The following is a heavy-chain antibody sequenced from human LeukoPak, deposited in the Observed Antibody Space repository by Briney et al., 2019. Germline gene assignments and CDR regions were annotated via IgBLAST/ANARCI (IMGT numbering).Heavy chain of an antibody. Sequence: GGSLRLSCAASGFTFSSNYMSWVRQAPGKGLGWVASIKHDGSEKYYVDSVRGRFTISRDNTKNSLYLQMSSLRAEDTAVYYCATDRGWRTSGYYLYYFEYWGQGTLVTFSS. D-gene: IGHD3-3*01. J-gene: IGHJ4*02. CDR1: GFTFSSNY. V-gene: IGHV3-7*01. CDR2: IKHDGSEK. CDR3: ATDRGWRTSGYYLYYFEY.